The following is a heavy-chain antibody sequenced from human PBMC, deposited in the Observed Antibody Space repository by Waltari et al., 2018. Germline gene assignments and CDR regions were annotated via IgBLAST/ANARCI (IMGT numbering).Heavy chain of an antibody. CDR1: GFNFSDYA. D-gene: IGHD2-2*01. V-gene: IGHV3-30*02. Sequence: QVQLAESGGGVVQPGGSLRLPCAASGFNFSDYAMHWVRQAPGKGLEWVTLITYDGSNKYYADSVKGRFTISRDDSKNTLHLQMNSLRDEDTAIYYCARERRGYYAEYWGQGTLVTVSS. J-gene: IGHJ4*02. CDR3: ARERRGYYAEY. CDR2: ITYDGSNK.